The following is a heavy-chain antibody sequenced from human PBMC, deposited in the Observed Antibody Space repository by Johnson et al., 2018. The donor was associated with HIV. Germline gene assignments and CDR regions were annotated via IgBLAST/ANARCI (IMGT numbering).Heavy chain of an antibody. V-gene: IGHV3-7*05. Sequence: VQLVESGGGVVQPGGSLRLSCAASGFTFSSYWMSWVRQAPGKGLEWVANIKQEGSEKYYVDSVKGRFTISRDNAKKSLFLLMNSLRAEDTAVYFCARDGDYYDSNGGDAFDIWGQGTMVTVSS. CDR2: IKQEGSEK. J-gene: IGHJ3*02. CDR1: GFTFSSYW. CDR3: ARDGDYYDSNGGDAFDI. D-gene: IGHD3-22*01.